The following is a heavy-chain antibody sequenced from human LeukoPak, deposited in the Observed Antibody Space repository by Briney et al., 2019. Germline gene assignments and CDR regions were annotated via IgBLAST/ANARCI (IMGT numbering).Heavy chain of an antibody. V-gene: IGHV4-59*01. D-gene: IGHD6-19*01. Sequence: SETLSLTCTVSGGSISSYYWSWIRQPPGKGLEWIGYIYYSGSTNYNPSLKSRVTISVDTSKNQFSLKLSSVTAADTAVYYCARSSGWPFAGDRWGQGTLVTVSS. CDR2: IYYSGST. J-gene: IGHJ4*02. CDR1: GGSISSYY. CDR3: ARSSGWPFAGDR.